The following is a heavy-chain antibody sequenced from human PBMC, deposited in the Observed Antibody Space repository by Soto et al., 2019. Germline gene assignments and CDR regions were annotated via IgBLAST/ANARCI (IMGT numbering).Heavy chain of an antibody. J-gene: IGHJ3*01. CDR1: GGSISSGGYS. CDR3: ARGSYSGYDFAFDF. Sequence: TLSLTCAVSGGSISSGGYSLTWVRQPPGKGLEWIGYIYHSGSTYYNPSLKSRVTISVDRSNNQFSLQLSSVTAADTAVYYCARGSYSGYDFAFDFWGQGTMVTVSS. CDR2: IYHSGST. V-gene: IGHV4-30-2*01. D-gene: IGHD5-12*01.